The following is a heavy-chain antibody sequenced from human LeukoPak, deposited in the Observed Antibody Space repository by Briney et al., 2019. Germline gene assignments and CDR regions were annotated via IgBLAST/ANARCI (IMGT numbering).Heavy chain of an antibody. J-gene: IGHJ5*01. CDR2: ITGDGNSA. D-gene: IGHD2-8*01. V-gene: IGHV3-74*01. CDR3: ARDNNGYDS. CDR1: GFTFGNYW. Sequence: GGFLRLSCAASGFTFGNYWMHWVRQAPGKGLVWVSRITGDGNSANYADSVKARFTISRDNAKNTLYLQMSSLRAEDTAVYYCARDNNGYDSWGQGTLVTVAS.